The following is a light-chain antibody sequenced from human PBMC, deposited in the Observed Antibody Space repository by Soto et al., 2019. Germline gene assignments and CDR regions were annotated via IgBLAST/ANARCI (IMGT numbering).Light chain of an antibody. Sequence: EIVLTQSPATLSLSPGERATLSCRASQSIYTFLAWYQQKPGQAPRRLIYGASSRATGIPDRFSGSGSGTDFTLTISRLEPEDFAVYYCQQYGSSPTFGEGTRLEIK. CDR1: QSIYTF. CDR3: QQYGSSPT. CDR2: GAS. V-gene: IGKV3-20*01. J-gene: IGKJ5*01.